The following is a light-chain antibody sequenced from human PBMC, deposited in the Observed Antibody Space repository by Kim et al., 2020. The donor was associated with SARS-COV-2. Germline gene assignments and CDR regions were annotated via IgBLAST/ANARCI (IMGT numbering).Light chain of an antibody. J-gene: IGKJ2*03. Sequence: GQPASISCKSRESLLYLDGMTYLFWYVQKPGQSPQLLIYEVSNRFSGVSERFSGSGSGTDFKLKISRVETEDVGIYYCMQGVRLYSFGQGTKLEI. CDR2: EVS. CDR1: ESLLYLDGMTY. CDR3: MQGVRLYS. V-gene: IGKV2D-29*02.